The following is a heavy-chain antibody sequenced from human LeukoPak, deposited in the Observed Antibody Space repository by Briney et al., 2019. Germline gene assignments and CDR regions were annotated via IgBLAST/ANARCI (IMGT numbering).Heavy chain of an antibody. CDR1: GFTFSSYS. V-gene: IGHV3-21*01. Sequence: PGGSLRLSCAASGFTFSSYSMNWVRQAPGKGLEWVSSISSSSSYIYYADSVKGRFTISRDNAKNTLYLQMNSLRVEDTAVYYCARRLVRGVPRLRGWFDPWGQGTLVTVSS. J-gene: IGHJ5*02. CDR3: ARRLVRGVPRLRGWFDP. CDR2: ISSSSSYI. D-gene: IGHD3-10*01.